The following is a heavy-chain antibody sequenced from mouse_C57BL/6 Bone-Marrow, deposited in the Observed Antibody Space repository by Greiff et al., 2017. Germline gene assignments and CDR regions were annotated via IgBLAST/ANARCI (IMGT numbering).Heavy chain of an antibody. CDR2: IWWDDDN. CDR3: ARIRADGYDVFWYFDV. Sequence: LKESGPGILQPSQTLSLTCSFSGFSLSTFGLGVGWIRQPSGKGLEWLAHIWWDDDNYYNPALKSRLTISKDTSKNQVFLKIANVDTADTATYYCARIRADGYDVFWYFDVWGTGTTVTVSS. CDR1: GFSLSTFGLG. J-gene: IGHJ1*03. D-gene: IGHD2-2*01. V-gene: IGHV8-8*01.